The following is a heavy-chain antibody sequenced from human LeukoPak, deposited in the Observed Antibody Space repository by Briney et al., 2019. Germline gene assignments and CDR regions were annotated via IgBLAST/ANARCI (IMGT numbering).Heavy chain of an antibody. V-gene: IGHV4-38-2*01. J-gene: IGHJ4*02. CDR2: IYHSWST. CDR3: ARRGYGDYLDY. CDR1: GYSISSGYY. Sequence: PSETRSLTCAVSGYSISSGYYWGWIRQPPGKGLEWIGSIYHSWSTYYNPSLKRRVTISVDTSKNQFSPKLSSVTAGDTAVYYCARRGYGDYLDYWRQGTLVTVSS. D-gene: IGHD4-17*01.